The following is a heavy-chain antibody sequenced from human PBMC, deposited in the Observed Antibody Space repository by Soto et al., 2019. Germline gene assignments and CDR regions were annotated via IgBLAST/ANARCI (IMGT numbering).Heavy chain of an antibody. CDR3: AKVLHGSGSYGYYYGMDV. Sequence: EVQLLESGGGLVQPGGSLRLSCAASGFTFSSYAMSWVRQAPGKGLEWVSAISGSGGSTYYAGSVKGRFTISRDNSKNTLYLQMNSLRAEDTAIYYCAKVLHGSGSYGYYYGMDVWGQGTTVTVSS. J-gene: IGHJ6*02. D-gene: IGHD3-10*01. CDR2: ISGSGGST. V-gene: IGHV3-23*01. CDR1: GFTFSSYA.